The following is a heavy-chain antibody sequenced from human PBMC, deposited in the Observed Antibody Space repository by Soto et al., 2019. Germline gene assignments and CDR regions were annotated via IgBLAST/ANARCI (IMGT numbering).Heavy chain of an antibody. D-gene: IGHD6-13*01. CDR3: ARSPRSSPYFDF. J-gene: IGHJ4*02. CDR2: IYPGDHET. V-gene: IGHV5-51*01. CDR1: GYTFSHFW. Sequence: PGEALKLSCQCSGYTFSHFWIGWGRQLPGQGLEWMGIIYPGDHETRYSPSFLGKVTISAETSINTAYLQWSSLEASDSAFYFCARSPRSSPYFDFWXQGALVTVSS.